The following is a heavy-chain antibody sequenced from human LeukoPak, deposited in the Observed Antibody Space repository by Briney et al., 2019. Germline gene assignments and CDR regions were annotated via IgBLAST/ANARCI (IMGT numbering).Heavy chain of an antibody. CDR2: INPNSGGT. CDR3: ARTTYYYGSGSYYSPYNWFDP. J-gene: IGHJ5*02. V-gene: IGHV1-2*02. D-gene: IGHD3-10*01. CDR1: GYTFTSYG. Sequence: GASVKVSCKASGYTFTSYGISWVRQAPGQGLEWMGWINPNSGGTNYAQKFQGRVTMTRDTSISTAYMELSRLRPDDTAVYYCARTTYYYGSGSYYSPYNWFDPWGQGTLVTVSS.